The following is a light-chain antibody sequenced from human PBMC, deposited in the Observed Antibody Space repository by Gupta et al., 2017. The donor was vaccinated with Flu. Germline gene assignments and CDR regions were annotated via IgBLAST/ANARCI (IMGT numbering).Light chain of an antibody. CDR1: QSVSNK. CDR3: QHENNCPRT. V-gene: IGKV3-15*01. Sequence: EIVMTQSPATLSVSPGERATLACRASQSVSNKLAWYQQKPGQPPRLLIYLASTRATGIPARFSGSGSGTEFTLTISSLQSEDFAVYYCQHENNCPRTFGQGTKVEIK. J-gene: IGKJ1*01. CDR2: LAS.